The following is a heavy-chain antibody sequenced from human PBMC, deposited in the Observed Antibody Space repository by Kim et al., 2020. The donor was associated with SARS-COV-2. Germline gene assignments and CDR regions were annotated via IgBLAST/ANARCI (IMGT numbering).Heavy chain of an antibody. Sequence: GGSLRLSCAASGFTFDDYAMNWVRQAPGKGLEWVSGINWNGGSTGYADSVKGRFTVSRDNAKNSLFLQMNSLRAEDTALYYCARALDPLAPDGFDIWGQGTMVTVSS. CDR1: GFTFDDYA. CDR3: ARALDPLAPDGFDI. V-gene: IGHV3-20*04. D-gene: IGHD3-3*01. CDR2: INWNGGST. J-gene: IGHJ3*02.